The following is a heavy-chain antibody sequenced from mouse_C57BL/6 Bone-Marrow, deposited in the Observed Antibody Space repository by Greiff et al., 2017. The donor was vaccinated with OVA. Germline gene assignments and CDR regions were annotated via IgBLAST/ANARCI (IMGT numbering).Heavy chain of an antibody. V-gene: IGHV5-6*01. Sequence: EVKLVESGGDLVKPGGSLKLSCAASGFTFSSYGMSWVRQTPDKRLEWVATISSGGSYTYYPDSVKGRFTISRDNAKNTLYLQMSSLKSEDTAMYYCANYGSSQFAYWGQGTLVTVSA. CDR2: ISSGGSYT. CDR3: ANYGSSQFAY. D-gene: IGHD1-1*01. J-gene: IGHJ3*01. CDR1: GFTFSSYG.